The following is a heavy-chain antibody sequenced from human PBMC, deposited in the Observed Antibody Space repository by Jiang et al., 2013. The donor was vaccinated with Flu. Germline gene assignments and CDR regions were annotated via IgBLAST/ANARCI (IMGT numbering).Heavy chain of an antibody. CDR3: ARRGGFGELFFAFDI. CDR2: IYPGDSDT. J-gene: IGHJ3*02. V-gene: IGHV5-51*01. CDR1: GYSFTSYW. D-gene: IGHD3-10*01. Sequence: KKPGESLKISCKGSGYSFTSYWIGWVRQIPGKGLEWMGIIYPGDSDTRYSPSFQGQVTISADKSISTAYLQWSSLKASDTAMYYCARRGGFGELFFAFDIWGQGTMVTVSS.